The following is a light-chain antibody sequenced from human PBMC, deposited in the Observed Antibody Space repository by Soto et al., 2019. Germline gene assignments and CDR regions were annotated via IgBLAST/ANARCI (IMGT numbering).Light chain of an antibody. CDR3: QQRSNWPRT. CDR1: QSVSSY. Sequence: EIVLTQSPATLSLSAGERATLSCRASQSVSSYLAWYQQKPGQAPRLLIYDASNRATGIPARFSGSGSGTDFTLTISSLDPEDFAVYYCQQRSNWPRTFGQGTKVDI. V-gene: IGKV3-11*01. CDR2: DAS. J-gene: IGKJ1*01.